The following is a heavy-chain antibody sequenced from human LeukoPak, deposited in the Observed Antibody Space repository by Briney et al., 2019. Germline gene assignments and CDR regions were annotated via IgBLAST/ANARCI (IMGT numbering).Heavy chain of an antibody. J-gene: IGHJ3*02. V-gene: IGHV4-38-2*02. CDR3: ARDSDFSDAFDI. CDR2: IDHSGST. CDR1: GYSINSGYY. Sequence: PSETLSLTCTVSGYSINSGYYWGCIRPPPGKGLEWVGSIDHSGSTYYNPSLKSRVTLSVDTSKGQFSLKLSSVTAADTAVYYCARDSDFSDAFDIWGQGTMVTVSS.